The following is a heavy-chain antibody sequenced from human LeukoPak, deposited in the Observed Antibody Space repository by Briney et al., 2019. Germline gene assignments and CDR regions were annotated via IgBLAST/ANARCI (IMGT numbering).Heavy chain of an antibody. J-gene: IGHJ6*02. V-gene: IGHV4-34*01. CDR2: INHSGST. Sequence: PSETLSLTCAVYVGSFSGYYWSWIRQPPGKGLEWIGEINHSGSTNYNPSLKSRVTISVDTSKNQFSLKLSSVTAADTAVYYCARATRGYGYYYYGMDVWGQGTTVTVSS. CDR1: VGSFSGYY. D-gene: IGHD5-12*01. CDR3: ARATRGYGYYYYGMDV.